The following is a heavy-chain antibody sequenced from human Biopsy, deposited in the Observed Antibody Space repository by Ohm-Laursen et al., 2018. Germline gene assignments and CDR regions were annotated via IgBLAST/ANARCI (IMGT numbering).Heavy chain of an antibody. V-gene: IGHV4-59*01. CDR1: GGSISSDY. D-gene: IGHD2/OR15-2a*01. J-gene: IGHJ6*02. CDR3: ARATNSTGWPYYYFYGMDV. Sequence: TLSLTCTVSGGSISSDYWSWIRQTPGKGLEWIGYIYYSGSTNYNPSLKSRVTISVDTSKNQFSLRLNSVTAADTAVYYCARATNSTGWPYYYFYGMDVWGQGTTDTVSS. CDR2: IYYSGST.